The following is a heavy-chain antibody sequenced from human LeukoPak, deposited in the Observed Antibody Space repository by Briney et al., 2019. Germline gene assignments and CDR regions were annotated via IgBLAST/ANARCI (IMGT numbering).Heavy chain of an antibody. V-gene: IGHV4-61*01. CDR3: AREGCSSTSCYYGMDV. CDR2: IYYSGST. CDR1: GGSVSSGTYY. D-gene: IGHD2-2*01. J-gene: IGHJ6*02. Sequence: SETLSLTCTVSGGSVSSGTYYWSWIRQPPGKGLEWIGYIYYSGSTNYNPSLKSRVTISVDTSKNQFSLKLSSVTAADTAVYYCAREGCSSTSCYYGMDVWGQGTTVTVSS.